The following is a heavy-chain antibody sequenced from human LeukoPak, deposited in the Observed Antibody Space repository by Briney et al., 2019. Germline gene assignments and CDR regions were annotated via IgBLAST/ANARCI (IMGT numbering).Heavy chain of an antibody. Sequence: SETLSLTCAVYGGSFSGYYWSWIRQPPGKGLEWIGEINDSGSTNYNPSLKSRVTISVDTSKNQFSLKLSSVTAADTAVYYCARGPFGYDSSGYYWYFDFWGQGTLVTVSS. CDR1: GGSFSGYY. CDR2: INDSGST. V-gene: IGHV4-34*01. CDR3: ARGPFGYDSSGYYWYFDF. J-gene: IGHJ4*02. D-gene: IGHD3-22*01.